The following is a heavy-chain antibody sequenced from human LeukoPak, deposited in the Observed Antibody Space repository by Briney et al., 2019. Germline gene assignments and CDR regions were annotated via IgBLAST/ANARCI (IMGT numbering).Heavy chain of an antibody. CDR3: ARGSGWSHANDY. D-gene: IGHD6-19*01. CDR2: IYYSGST. Sequence: SETLSLTCTVSGVSVSSSYYWGWIRQPPGKGLEWIGYIYYSGSTNYNPSLKSRVTISVDTSKNQFSLKLSSVTAADTAVYYCARGSGWSHANDYWGQGTLVTVSS. J-gene: IGHJ4*02. V-gene: IGHV4-61*01. CDR1: GVSVSSSYY.